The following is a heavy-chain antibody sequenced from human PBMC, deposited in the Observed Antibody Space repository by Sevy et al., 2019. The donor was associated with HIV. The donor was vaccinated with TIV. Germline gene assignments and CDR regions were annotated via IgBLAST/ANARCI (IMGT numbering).Heavy chain of an antibody. V-gene: IGHV3-7*01. CDR2: INEDGSRL. J-gene: IGHJ4*02. Sequence: GGSLRLSCVASGFTFSDSWMIWVRQAPGKGLERIAFINEDGSRLGYVDSVRGRFTISRENIKNSLYLQMNNLRAEDTAXXFCARDRAYSAVDYWGQGTLVTVSS. D-gene: IGHD5-18*01. CDR1: GFTFSDSW. CDR3: ARDRAYSAVDY.